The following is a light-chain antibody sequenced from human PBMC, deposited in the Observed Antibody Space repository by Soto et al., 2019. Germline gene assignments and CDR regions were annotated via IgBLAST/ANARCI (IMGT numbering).Light chain of an antibody. V-gene: IGKV3-11*01. CDR1: QSVSSY. CDR3: QQRSNWPPTWT. J-gene: IGKJ1*01. Sequence: EIVLTQSPATLSLSPGERATLSCRASQSVSSYCAWYQQKHAQAPRLLISDASNRATGIPARFSGSGSGTDFTLTISSLEPEDFAVSYCQQRSNWPPTWTFGQGTKVEIK. CDR2: DAS.